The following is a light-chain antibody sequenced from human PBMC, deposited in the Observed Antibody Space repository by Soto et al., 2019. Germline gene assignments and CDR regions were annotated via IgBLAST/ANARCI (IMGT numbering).Light chain of an antibody. Sequence: QSVLTQPPSASGTPGQRVTISCSGSNSNIGTNAVNWYQQIPGTAPKLLIYNNNQRPSAVPDRFSGSKSGTSASLAISGRQSEDEADYPCATWDDTLRTWVFGGGTKLTVL. CDR1: NSNIGTNA. V-gene: IGLV1-44*01. J-gene: IGLJ3*02. CDR3: ATWDDTLRTWV. CDR2: NNN.